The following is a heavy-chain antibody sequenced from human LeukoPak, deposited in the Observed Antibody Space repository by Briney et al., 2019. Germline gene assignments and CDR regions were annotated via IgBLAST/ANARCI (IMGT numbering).Heavy chain of an antibody. CDR2: IYPSDSDT. J-gene: IGHJ3*02. D-gene: IGHD3-22*01. Sequence: GESLKISCKGSGYSFTSYWIGWVRQMPGKGLEWMGIIYPSDSDTRYSPSFQGQVTISADKSISTAYLQWSSLKASDTAMYYCARPHYYDSSGYRTFDICGQGTMVTASS. CDR3: ARPHYYDSSGYRTFDI. V-gene: IGHV5-51*01. CDR1: GYSFTSYW.